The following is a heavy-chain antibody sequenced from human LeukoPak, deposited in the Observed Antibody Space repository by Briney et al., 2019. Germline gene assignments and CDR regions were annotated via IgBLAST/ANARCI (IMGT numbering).Heavy chain of an antibody. V-gene: IGHV3-53*01. Sequence: GGSLRLSCAASGFTFSNYAMSWVRQAPGKGLEWVSVIYSGGSTYYADSVKGRFTISRDNSKNTLYLQMNSLRAEDTAVYYCARASLINYYDSSGYHDYWGQGTLVTVSS. CDR3: ARASLINYYDSSGYHDY. CDR2: IYSGGST. CDR1: GFTFSNYA. D-gene: IGHD3-22*01. J-gene: IGHJ4*02.